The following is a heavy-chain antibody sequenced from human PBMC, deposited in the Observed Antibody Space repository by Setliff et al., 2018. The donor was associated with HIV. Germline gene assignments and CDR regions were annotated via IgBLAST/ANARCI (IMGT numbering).Heavy chain of an antibody. J-gene: IGHJ2*01. V-gene: IGHV4-59*11. Sequence: SETLSLTCTVSGGSINSHHWNWIRQPPGKELEWIGSTYYTGSTAYNPSLKSRVTVSLDTSKTHFSLKLSSVTAADTAVYYCARSPGFWYFDLWGPGTQVTVSS. CDR2: TYYTGST. CDR3: ARSPGFWYFDL. CDR1: GGSINSHH.